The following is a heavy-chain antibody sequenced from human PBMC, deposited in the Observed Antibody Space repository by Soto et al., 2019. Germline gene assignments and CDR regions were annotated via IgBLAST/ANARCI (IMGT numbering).Heavy chain of an antibody. D-gene: IGHD6-19*01. CDR3: ARVVVYSSGWRRGVSPYGMDV. Sequence: QVQLVQSGAEVKKPGSSVKVSCKASGGTFSSYAISWVRQAPGQGLEWMGGIIPIFGTANYAQKFQGRVTITADESTSTDYMELSSLRSEDTAVYYCARVVVYSSGWRRGVSPYGMDVWGQGTTVTVSS. CDR2: IIPIFGTA. J-gene: IGHJ6*02. V-gene: IGHV1-69*01. CDR1: GGTFSSYA.